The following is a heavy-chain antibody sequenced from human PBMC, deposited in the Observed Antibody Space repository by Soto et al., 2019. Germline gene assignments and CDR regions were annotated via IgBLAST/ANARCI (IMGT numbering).Heavy chain of an antibody. D-gene: IGHD5-18*01. CDR2: IYPSGSA. CDR3: ARDYHVNTALNYWYFAL. CDR1: GGSINNYF. Sequence: QVQLQESGPGLVTASETLTVTCTISGGSINNYFCTWVWKPPGKGLEWIGRIYPSGSANYNPALQSRVTRSEDVSKNQFSLRVNSETATDTAIYFCARDYHVNTALNYWYFALWGRGTLV. J-gene: IGHJ2*01. V-gene: IGHV4-4*07.